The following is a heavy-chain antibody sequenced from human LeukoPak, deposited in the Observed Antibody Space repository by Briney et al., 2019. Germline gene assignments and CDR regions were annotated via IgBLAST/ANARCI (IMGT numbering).Heavy chain of an antibody. CDR3: AKDGTVPGQAGRTTTKKYFDY. V-gene: IGHV1-46*01. D-gene: IGHD6-19*01. CDR1: GYTFTSYY. Sequence: GASVKVSCKASGYTFTSYYMHWVRQAPGQGLEWMGIINPSGGSTSYAQKFQGRVTMTRDTSTSTVYMELSSLRSEDTAVYYCAKDGTVPGQAGRTTTKKYFDYWGQGTLVTVSS. CDR2: INPSGGST. J-gene: IGHJ4*02.